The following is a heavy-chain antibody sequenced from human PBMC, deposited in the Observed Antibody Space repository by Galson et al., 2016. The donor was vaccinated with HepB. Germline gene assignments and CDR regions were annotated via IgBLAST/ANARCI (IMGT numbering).Heavy chain of an antibody. CDR1: GFTFTGYG. Sequence: SVKVSCKASGFTFTGYGISWVRQAPGQGLEWLGWIIVYDGNTNYAQNFQGRLTMTTDTSTSTAYLELRMLRYDDSAIYYCARDYGGTSYDYWGQGTQVTVSS. D-gene: IGHD3-10*01. CDR3: ARDYGGTSYDY. V-gene: IGHV1-18*01. CDR2: IIVYDGNT. J-gene: IGHJ4*02.